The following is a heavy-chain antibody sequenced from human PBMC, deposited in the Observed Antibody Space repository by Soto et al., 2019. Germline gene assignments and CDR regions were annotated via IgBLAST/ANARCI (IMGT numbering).Heavy chain of an antibody. D-gene: IGHD1-26*01. J-gene: IGHJ4*02. CDR1: GGTFSSYA. V-gene: IGHV1-69*13. CDR2: IIPIFGTA. CDR3: ASDRGMGATLRFDY. Sequence: GASVKVSCKASGGTFSSYAISWVRQAPGQGLEWMGGIIPIFGTANYAQKFQGRVTITADESTSTAYMELSSLRSEDTAVYYCASDRGMGATLRFDYWGQGTLVTVSS.